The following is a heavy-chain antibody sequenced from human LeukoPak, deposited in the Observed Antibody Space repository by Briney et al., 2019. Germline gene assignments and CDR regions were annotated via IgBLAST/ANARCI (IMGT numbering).Heavy chain of an antibody. Sequence: PGRSLRLSCTDSGYTFGDYAMSWVRQAPGKGLEWVGFIRSKAYGGTTEYAASVKGRFTISRDDSKSIAYLQMNSLKTEDTAVYYCTRDLSAYCSSTSCYNWFDPWGQGTLVTVSS. D-gene: IGHD2-2*01. CDR3: TRDLSAYCSSTSCYNWFDP. CDR2: IRSKAYGGTT. CDR1: GYTFGDYA. V-gene: IGHV3-49*04. J-gene: IGHJ5*02.